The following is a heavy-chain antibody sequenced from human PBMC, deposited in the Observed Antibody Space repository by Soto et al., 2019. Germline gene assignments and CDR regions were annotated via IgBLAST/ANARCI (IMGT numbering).Heavy chain of an antibody. J-gene: IGHJ6*02. CDR2: ISYDGNNK. CDR3: ARAGCDGGSCYTLVGLRYGMDV. CDR1: GFTFSSYA. Sequence: QVQLVESGGGVVQPGRSLRLSCAASGFTFSSYALHWVRQAPDKGLEWVAVISYDGNNKYYADSVKGRFTISRDNSKNTLYLQMNSVRGEDTAVYYCARAGCDGGSCYTLVGLRYGMDVWGQGSTVTVSS. D-gene: IGHD2-15*01. V-gene: IGHV3-30-3*01.